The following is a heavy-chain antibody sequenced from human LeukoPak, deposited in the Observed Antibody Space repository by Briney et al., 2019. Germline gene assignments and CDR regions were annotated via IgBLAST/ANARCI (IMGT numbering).Heavy chain of an antibody. CDR1: GYTFTGYY. V-gene: IGHV1-69*06. CDR2: IIPIFGTA. J-gene: IGHJ6*03. Sequence: SVKVSCKASGYTFTGYYMHWVRQAPGQGLEWMGGIIPIFGTANYAQKFQGRVTITADKSTSTAYMELSSLRSEDTAVYYCARATYYDFWSGYYTGYYYYYMDVWGKGTTVTVSS. CDR3: ARATYYDFWSGYYTGYYYYYMDV. D-gene: IGHD3-3*01.